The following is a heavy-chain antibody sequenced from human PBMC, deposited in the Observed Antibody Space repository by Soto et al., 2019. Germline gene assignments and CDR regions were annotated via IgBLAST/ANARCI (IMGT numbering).Heavy chain of an antibody. CDR2: ISGSGDST. J-gene: IGHJ4*02. CDR3: ASRSSGWYFDY. D-gene: IGHD6-19*01. Sequence: GGSLRLSCAASGFTFSTYAMNWVRQAPGKGLEWVSGISGSGDSTYYADSVKGRFTVSRDNSKNTLYLQMNSLRAEDTAVYYCASRSSGWYFDYWGQGALVTVS. V-gene: IGHV3-23*01. CDR1: GFTFSTYA.